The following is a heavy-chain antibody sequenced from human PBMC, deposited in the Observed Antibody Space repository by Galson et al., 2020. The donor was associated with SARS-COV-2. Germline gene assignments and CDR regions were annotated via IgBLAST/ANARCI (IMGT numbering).Heavy chain of an antibody. CDR1: GFTFSSHA. Sequence: GESLKISCAASGFTFSSHAIHWVRQAPGKGLEWVAQIFYDGSDKYYGDSVKGRFTISRDSSKNMVYLQMNNLKVDDTAVYYCARDGQLSSGWAFDCGGQGTLVTVSA. CDR3: ARDGQLSSGWAFDC. V-gene: IGHV3-33*01. J-gene: IGHJ4*02. CDR2: IFYDGSDK. D-gene: IGHD6-19*01.